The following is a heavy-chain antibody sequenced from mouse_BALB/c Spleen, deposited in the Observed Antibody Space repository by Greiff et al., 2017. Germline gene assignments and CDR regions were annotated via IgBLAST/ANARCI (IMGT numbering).Heavy chain of an antibody. CDR2: ISSGGST. CDR3: ARGGGYGNSFPMDY. CDR1: GFTFSSYA. J-gene: IGHJ4*01. V-gene: IGHV5-6-5*01. Sequence: EVQGVESGGGLVKPGGSLKLSCAASGFTFSSYAMSWVRQTPEKRLEWVASISSGGSTYYPDSVKGRFTISRDNARNILYLQMSSLRSEDTAMYYCARGGGYGNSFPMDYWGQGTSVTVSS. D-gene: IGHD2-1*01.